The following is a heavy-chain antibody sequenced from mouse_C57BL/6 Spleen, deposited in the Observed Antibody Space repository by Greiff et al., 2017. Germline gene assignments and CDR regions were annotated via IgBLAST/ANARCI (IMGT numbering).Heavy chain of an antibody. CDR1: GYTFTEYT. CDR3: ASHEEAFYSNPAWFAY. J-gene: IGHJ3*01. V-gene: IGHV1-62-2*01. D-gene: IGHD2-5*01. CDR2: FYPGSGSI. Sequence: VQLQQSGAELVKPGASVKLSCKASGYTFTEYTIHWVKQRSGQGLEWIGWFYPGSGSIKYNEKFKDKATLTADKSSSTVYMTLSRLTSEDSAVYFCASHEEAFYSNPAWFAYWGQGTLVTVSA.